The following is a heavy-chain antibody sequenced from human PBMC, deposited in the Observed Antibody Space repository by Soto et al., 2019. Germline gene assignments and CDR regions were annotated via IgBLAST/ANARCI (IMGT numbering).Heavy chain of an antibody. Sequence: PSETLSLTCTVSGGSINRYYWSWIRQPPGKGLEWIGYMSYSGSANYNPSLKGRVTISVDTSKNQFSLKLTSVTAADTAVYYCARHSYCSTSSCPFCFDYWGQGTLVTVSS. CDR1: GGSINRYY. V-gene: IGHV4-59*08. CDR3: ARHSYCSTSSCPFCFDY. CDR2: MSYSGSA. J-gene: IGHJ4*02. D-gene: IGHD2-2*01.